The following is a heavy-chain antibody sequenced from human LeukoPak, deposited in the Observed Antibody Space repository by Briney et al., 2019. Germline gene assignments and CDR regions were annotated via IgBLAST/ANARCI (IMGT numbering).Heavy chain of an antibody. Sequence: SETLSLTCTVSGGSISNSTYYWGWIRQPPGKGLEWVGYIYYSGSTYYNPSLKSRVTISVDTSKNQFSLKLSSVTAADTAVYYCARRLRGDYFDYWGQGTLVTVSS. J-gene: IGHJ4*02. D-gene: IGHD3-10*01. CDR3: ARRLRGDYFDY. CDR1: GGSISNSTYY. CDR2: IYYSGST. V-gene: IGHV4-39*01.